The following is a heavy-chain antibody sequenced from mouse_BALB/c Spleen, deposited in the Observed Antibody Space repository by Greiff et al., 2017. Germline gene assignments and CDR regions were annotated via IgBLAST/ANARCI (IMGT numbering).Heavy chain of an antibody. J-gene: IGHJ4*01. D-gene: IGHD2-3*01. CDR1: GYSFTGYF. V-gene: IGHV1-20*02. CDR2: INPYNGDT. CDR3: ARWLLDYAMDY. Sequence: EVQLQESGPELVKPGASVKISCKASGYSFTGYFMNWVMQSHGKSLEWIGRINPYNGDTFYNQKFKGKATLTVDKSSSTAHMELRSLASEDSAVYYCARWLLDYAMDYWGQGTSVTVSS.